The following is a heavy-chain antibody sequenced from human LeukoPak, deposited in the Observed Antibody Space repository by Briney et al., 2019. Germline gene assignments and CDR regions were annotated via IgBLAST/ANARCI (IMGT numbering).Heavy chain of an antibody. J-gene: IGHJ4*02. CDR2: IYYSGST. CDR3: ARAVSGRFDY. V-gene: IGHV4-59*08. CDR1: GGSMSPYH. Sequence: SESLSLTCTVAGGSMSPYHWGWIRQPPGEGLEWTGYIYYSGSTNYNPSLTSRVTISVDTSNNQFSLRLSSVTAADTAIYYCARAVSGRFDYWGQGTLVTVSS. D-gene: IGHD6-19*01.